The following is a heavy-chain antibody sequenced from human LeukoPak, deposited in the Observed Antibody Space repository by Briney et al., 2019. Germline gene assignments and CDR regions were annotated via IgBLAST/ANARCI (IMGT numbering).Heavy chain of an antibody. J-gene: IGHJ3*01. CDR1: GASVRSHF. CDR2: ISNRGST. CDR3: AKDVSGTYYAFDV. V-gene: IGHV4-59*02. D-gene: IGHD3-22*01. Sequence: PSEPLSLTCGISGASVRSHFWSWIRQTAGMGPDWIGYISNRGSTAYNPSLRSRVTISVDAPKNEVSLNVTSVSPADTAVYYCAKDVSGTYYAFDVWGQG.